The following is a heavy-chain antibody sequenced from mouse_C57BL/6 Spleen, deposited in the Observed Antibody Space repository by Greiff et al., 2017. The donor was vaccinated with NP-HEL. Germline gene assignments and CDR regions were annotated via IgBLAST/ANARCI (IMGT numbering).Heavy chain of an antibody. J-gene: IGHJ4*01. CDR2: INPSNGGT. V-gene: IGHV1-53*01. CDR3: ARWALYYYAMDY. Sequence: VQLKQPGTELVKPGASVKLSCKASGYTFTSYWMHWVKQRPGQGLEWIGNINPSNGGTNYNEKFKSKATLTVDKSSSTAYMQLSSLTSEDSAVYYCARWALYYYAMDYWGQGTSVTVSS. CDR1: GYTFTSYW.